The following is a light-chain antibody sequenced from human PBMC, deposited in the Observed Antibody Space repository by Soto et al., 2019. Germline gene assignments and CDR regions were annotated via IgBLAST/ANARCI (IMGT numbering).Light chain of an antibody. V-gene: IGLV3-1*01. CDR2: QDR. CDR1: KLGDKY. Sequence: YELTQPPSVSVSPGQTASITCSGDKLGDKYACWYQQKPGQSPVLVIYQDRKRPSGIPERFSGSNSGNTATLTISGTQAMDEADYYCQAWDSSTAVFGGGTKVTVL. CDR3: QAWDSSTAV. J-gene: IGLJ2*01.